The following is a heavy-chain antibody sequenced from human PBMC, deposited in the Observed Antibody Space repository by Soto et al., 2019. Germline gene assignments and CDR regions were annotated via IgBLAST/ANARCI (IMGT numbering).Heavy chain of an antibody. CDR3: AKDTDYSNFYYFDY. CDR1: GFTFSSYA. D-gene: IGHD4-4*01. J-gene: IGHJ4*02. Sequence: GGSLRLSCSASGFTFSSYAMSWVRQAPGKGLEWVSAISGSGGSTYYADSVKGRFTISRDNSKNTLYLQMNSLRAEDTAVYYCAKDTDYSNFYYFDYWGQGTLVTVSS. CDR2: ISGSGGST. V-gene: IGHV3-23*01.